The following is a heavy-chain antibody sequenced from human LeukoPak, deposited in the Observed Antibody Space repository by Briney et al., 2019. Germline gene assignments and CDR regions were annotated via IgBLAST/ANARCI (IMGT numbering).Heavy chain of an antibody. CDR1: GDSLRSYF. V-gene: IGHV4-59*08. D-gene: IGHD1-26*01. CDR3: ARLLVNPHYYFDL. J-gene: IGHJ2*01. CDR2: IYWTGST. Sequence: PSEALSLTCNVSGDSLRSYFWSWIRQSPGKGLEYIGYIYWTGSTNYNPSLKSRVIISVDTSKNQLSLTLSSVTAADTAVYFCARLLVNPHYYFDLWGRGTPVTVAS.